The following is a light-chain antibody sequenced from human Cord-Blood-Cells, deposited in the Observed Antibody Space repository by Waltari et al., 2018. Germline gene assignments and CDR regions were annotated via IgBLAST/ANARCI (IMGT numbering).Light chain of an antibody. CDR1: SSDVGSYNL. J-gene: IGLJ1*01. CDR3: CSYAGSSTYV. V-gene: IGLV2-23*02. Sequence: QSALTQPASVSGSPGQSITISCTGTSSDVGSYNLVSWYQQHPGKAPKRMIYEVSKRRSGVSNRFSGSKSGNTASLTISGLQAEDEADYYCCSYAGSSTYVFGTGTKVTVL. CDR2: EVS.